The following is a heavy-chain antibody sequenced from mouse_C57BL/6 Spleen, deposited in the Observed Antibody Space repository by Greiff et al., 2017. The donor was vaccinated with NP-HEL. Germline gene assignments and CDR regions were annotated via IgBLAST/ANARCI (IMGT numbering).Heavy chain of an antibody. V-gene: IGHV5-17*01. CDR1: GFTFSDYG. D-gene: IGHD2-1*01. Sequence: EVQLVEPGGGLVKPGGSLKLSCAASGFTFSDYGMHWVRQAPEKGLEWVAYISSGSSTIYYADTVKGRFTISRDNAKNTLFLQMTSLRSEDTAMYYCARDGNYVEYAKDYWGQGTSVTVSS. CDR3: ARDGNYVEYAKDY. J-gene: IGHJ4*01. CDR2: ISSGSSTI.